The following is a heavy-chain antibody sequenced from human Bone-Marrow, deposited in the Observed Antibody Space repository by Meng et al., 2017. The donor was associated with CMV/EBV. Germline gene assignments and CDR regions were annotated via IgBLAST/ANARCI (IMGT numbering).Heavy chain of an antibody. J-gene: IGHJ3*02. CDR1: GGSFSGYY. D-gene: IGHD3-22*01. CDR2: INHSGST. V-gene: IGHV4-34*01. Sequence: SETLSLTCAVYGGSFSGYYWSWIRQPPGKGLEWIGEINHSGSTNYNPSLKSRVTISVDTSKNQFSLKLSSVTAADTAVYYCARDGPQAYSSGYYFDAFAIWGPGKMV. CDR3: ARDGPQAYSSGYYFDAFAI.